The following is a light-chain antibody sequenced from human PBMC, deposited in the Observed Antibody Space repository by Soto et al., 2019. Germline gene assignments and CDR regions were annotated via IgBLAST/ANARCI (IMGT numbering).Light chain of an antibody. CDR1: SSDGGAYNY. Sequence: QSALTQPASVSGSPGQSITISCTGTSSDGGAYNYVSWYQQHPGKAPKLMIYEVSNRPSGVSNRFSGSKSGNTASLTISGLQAEDEADYYCSSYTSSSTHYVFGTGTKLTVL. CDR3: SSYTSSSTHYV. CDR2: EVS. J-gene: IGLJ1*01. V-gene: IGLV2-14*01.